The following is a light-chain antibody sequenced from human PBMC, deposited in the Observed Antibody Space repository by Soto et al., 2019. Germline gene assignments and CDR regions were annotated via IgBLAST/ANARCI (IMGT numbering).Light chain of an antibody. CDR1: SSNIGSNY. CDR2: RNN. J-gene: IGLJ1*01. V-gene: IGLV1-47*01. Sequence: QSMLTQPPSASGTPGQRVTISCSGSSSNIGSNYVYWYQQLPGTAPKLLIYRNNQRPSGVPDRFSGSKSGTSASLAISGLRSGDEADYYCAAWDDSLSAYVFGTGTKLTVL. CDR3: AAWDDSLSAYV.